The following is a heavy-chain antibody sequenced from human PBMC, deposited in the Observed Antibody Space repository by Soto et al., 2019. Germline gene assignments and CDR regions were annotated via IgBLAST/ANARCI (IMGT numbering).Heavy chain of an antibody. D-gene: IGHD1-26*01. Sequence: QVQLVQSGAEVKKPGSSVKVSCKASGGTFSSYAISWVRQAPGQGLEWMGGIIPIFGTANYAQKFQGRVTITADESTSPAYMALGSLRSEDTAVYYCAGGGGELLTATNFDYWGQGTLVTVSS. V-gene: IGHV1-69*01. CDR2: IIPIFGTA. J-gene: IGHJ4*02. CDR1: GGTFSSYA. CDR3: AGGGGELLTATNFDY.